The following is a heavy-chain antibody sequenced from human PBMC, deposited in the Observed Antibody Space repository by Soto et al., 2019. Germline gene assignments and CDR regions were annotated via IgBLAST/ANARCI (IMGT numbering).Heavy chain of an antibody. Sequence: QVQLVQSGAEVKKPGSSVKVSCKASGGTFSSYAISWVRQAPGQGLEWMGGIIPIFGTANYAQKFQGRVTIAADKSTSTAYMELSSLRSEDTAVYYCASWEVRVVHVNYYYDGMDVWGQGTTVTVSS. D-gene: IGHD1-26*01. V-gene: IGHV1-69*06. CDR2: IIPIFGTA. CDR1: GGTFSSYA. J-gene: IGHJ6*02. CDR3: ASWEVRVVHVNYYYDGMDV.